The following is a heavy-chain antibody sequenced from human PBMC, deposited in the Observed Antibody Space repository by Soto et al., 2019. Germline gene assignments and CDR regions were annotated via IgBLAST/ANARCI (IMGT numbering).Heavy chain of an antibody. CDR2: INSTGTVK. V-gene: IGHV3-48*01. J-gene: IGHJ4*02. D-gene: IGHD2-2*01. Sequence: GGSLRLSCAASGFTFSTYSMNWVRQAPGKGLEWVAYINSTGTVKYYAGSVKGRFTISRDNAKNSLYLQMNSLRAEDTAVYYCARMSSSISPGCWGQGTLVTVSS. CDR1: GFTFSTYS. CDR3: ARMSSSISPGC.